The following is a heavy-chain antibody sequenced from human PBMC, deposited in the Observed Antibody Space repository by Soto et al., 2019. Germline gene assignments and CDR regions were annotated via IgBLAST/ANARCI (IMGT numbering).Heavy chain of an antibody. CDR3: ARGGWGKLLWFGELRPVDY. CDR2: INAGNGNT. CDR1: GYTFTSYA. J-gene: IGHJ4*02. V-gene: IGHV1-3*05. D-gene: IGHD3-10*01. Sequence: QVQLVQSGAEEKKPGASVKVSCKASGYTFTSYAMHWVRQAPGQRLEWMGWINAGNGNTKYSQKFQGRVTITRDTSASTAYMELSSLRSEDTAVYYCARGGWGKLLWFGELRPVDYWGQGTLVTVSS.